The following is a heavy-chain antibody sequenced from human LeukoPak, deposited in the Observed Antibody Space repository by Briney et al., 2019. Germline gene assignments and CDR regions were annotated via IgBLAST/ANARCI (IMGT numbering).Heavy chain of an antibody. CDR2: IYYSGGT. CDR1: GGSISIYH. D-gene: IGHD6-13*01. V-gene: IGHV4-59*01. J-gene: IGHJ4*02. CDR3: ARGLSSWDYYFDN. Sequence: SETPSLTCTVSGGSISIYHWSWIRQPPGKGLEWIGYIYYSGGTNYNPSLKSRVTISIDTSQNQFSLNLSSVTAADTAVYYCARGLSSWDYYFDNWGQGTLVTVSS.